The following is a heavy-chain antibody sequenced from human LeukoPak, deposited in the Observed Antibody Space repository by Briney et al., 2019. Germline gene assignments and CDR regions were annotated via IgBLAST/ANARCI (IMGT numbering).Heavy chain of an antibody. D-gene: IGHD3-10*01. CDR1: GFTFSNAW. Sequence: GGSLRLSCAASGFTFSNAWMSWVRQAPGKGLEWVGRIKSKTDGGTTDYAAPVKGRFTISRDDSKNTLYLQMNSLKTEDTAVYYCTTDYYGSGSYPDAFDIWGRGTMVTVSS. CDR3: TTDYYGSGSYPDAFDI. V-gene: IGHV3-15*01. J-gene: IGHJ3*02. CDR2: IKSKTDGGTT.